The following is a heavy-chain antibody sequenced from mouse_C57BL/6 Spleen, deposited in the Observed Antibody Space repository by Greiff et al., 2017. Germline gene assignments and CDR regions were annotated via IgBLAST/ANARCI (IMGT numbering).Heavy chain of an antibody. CDR3: ARENGIYYDYEGAWFAY. J-gene: IGHJ3*01. Sequence: VHLQQSGPELVKPGASVKLSCKASGYTFTSYDINWVKQRPGQGLEWIGWIYPRDGSTKYNEKFKGKATLTVDTSSSTAYMELHSLTSEDSAVYFCARENGIYYDYEGAWFAYWGQGTLVTVSA. CDR2: IYPRDGST. D-gene: IGHD2-4*01. CDR1: GYTFTSYD. V-gene: IGHV1-85*01.